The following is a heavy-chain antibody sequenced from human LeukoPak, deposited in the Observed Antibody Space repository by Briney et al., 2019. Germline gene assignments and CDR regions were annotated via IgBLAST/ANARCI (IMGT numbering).Heavy chain of an antibody. CDR2: ISYDGSNK. D-gene: IGHD2-2*01. J-gene: IGHJ6*03. CDR1: GFTFSSYA. V-gene: IGHV3-30*01. Sequence: GSLRLSCAASGFTFSSYAMHWVRQAPGKGLEWVAVISYDGSNKYYADSVKGRFTISRDNSKNTLYLQMNSLRAEDTAVYYCARDGGYCSSTSCSAYYYYYYMDVWGKGTTVTVSS. CDR3: ARDGGYCSSTSCSAYYYYYYMDV.